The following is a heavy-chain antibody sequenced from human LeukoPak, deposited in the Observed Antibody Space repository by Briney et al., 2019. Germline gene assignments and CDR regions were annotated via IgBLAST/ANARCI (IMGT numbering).Heavy chain of an antibody. CDR3: ARDPVATVTTAFDY. Sequence: PGGSLRLSCAASGFTFSSYWMHWVRQAPGKGLVWVSRINSDGSSTSYADSVKGRFTISRDNAKNTLHLQMNSLRAEDTAVYYCARDPVATVTTAFDYWGQGTLVTVSS. CDR1: GFTFSSYW. J-gene: IGHJ4*02. D-gene: IGHD4-17*01. V-gene: IGHV3-74*01. CDR2: INSDGSST.